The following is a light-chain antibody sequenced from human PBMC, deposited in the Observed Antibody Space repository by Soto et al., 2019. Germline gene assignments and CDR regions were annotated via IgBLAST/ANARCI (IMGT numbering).Light chain of an antibody. CDR2: DVS. Sequence: QSVLTQPASVSGSPGQSITISCTGTSSEIGGYNYVSWYQQHPGKAPKLMIYDVSNRPSGVSNRFSGSKSGNTASLTISGLQAEDEADYYRSSYTSSITFGNVFGTGTKVTVL. CDR3: SSYTSSITFGNV. V-gene: IGLV2-14*01. J-gene: IGLJ1*01. CDR1: SSEIGGYNY.